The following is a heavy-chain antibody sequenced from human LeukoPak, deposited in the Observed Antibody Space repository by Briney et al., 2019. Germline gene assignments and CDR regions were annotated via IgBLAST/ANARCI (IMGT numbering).Heavy chain of an antibody. CDR1: GFTFSSYA. D-gene: IGHD3-3*02. Sequence: GGSLRLSCAASGFTFSSYAMSWVRQAPGKGLEWVSAISGSGGSTYYADSVKGRFTISRDNSKNTLYLQMNSLRAEDTAVYYCAGKRHFWSGYLYWGQGTLVTVSS. V-gene: IGHV3-23*01. J-gene: IGHJ4*02. CDR2: ISGSGGST. CDR3: AGKRHFWSGYLY.